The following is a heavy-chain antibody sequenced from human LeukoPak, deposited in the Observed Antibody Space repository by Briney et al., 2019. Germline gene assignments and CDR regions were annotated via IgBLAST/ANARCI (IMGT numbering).Heavy chain of an antibody. D-gene: IGHD6-13*01. Sequence: SETLSLTCTVSGGSVSSGTYYWSWIRQPPGKGLEWIGYIYYSGSTKYNPSLRSRVTISVDTSKNQFSLKLYSVTAADTAVYYCARDSLITAAGLVGMDVWGQGTTVTVSS. V-gene: IGHV4-61*01. J-gene: IGHJ6*02. CDR3: ARDSLITAAGLVGMDV. CDR2: IYYSGST. CDR1: GGSVSSGTYY.